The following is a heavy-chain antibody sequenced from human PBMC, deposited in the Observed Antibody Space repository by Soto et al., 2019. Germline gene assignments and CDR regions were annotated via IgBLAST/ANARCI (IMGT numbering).Heavy chain of an antibody. D-gene: IGHD2-15*01. CDR1: GFTFSDYD. Sequence: EVQLVESGGGSVQPGGSLRLSCTASGFTFSDYDMHWVRQRSGKGLEWVSTIGAARDPYYTASVKGRFTITRENVRNSMFLQVNSVTVGDTAVYYCARAYSGRLPRRADYFYALDVWGQGTMVTVSS. V-gene: IGHV3-13*05. J-gene: IGHJ6*02. CDR3: ARAYSGRLPRRADYFYALDV. CDR2: IGAARDP.